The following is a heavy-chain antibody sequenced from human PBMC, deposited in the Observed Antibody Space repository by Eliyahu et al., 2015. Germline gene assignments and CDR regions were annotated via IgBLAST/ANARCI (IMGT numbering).Heavy chain of an antibody. D-gene: IGHD4-11*01. CDR2: IYHSGTT. Sequence: QERLQESGPGLVKPSETLSLTCTVSGGSFTDYXWSWIRQPPGERPEWIGYIYHSGTTNYNPSLMSRITISVDTSKNQFSLKLSSVTAADTAIYYCARGRSNFRVWGQGTLVTVSS. CDR1: GGSFTDYX. V-gene: IGHV4-59*01. CDR3: ARGRSNFRV. J-gene: IGHJ4*02.